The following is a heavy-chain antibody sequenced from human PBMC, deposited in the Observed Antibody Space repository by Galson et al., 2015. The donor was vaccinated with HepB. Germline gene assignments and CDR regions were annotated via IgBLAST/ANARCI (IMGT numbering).Heavy chain of an antibody. CDR2: INPNSGGT. CDR1: GYTFTGYY. V-gene: IGHV1-2*04. Sequence: SVKVSCKASGYTFTGYYMHWVRQAPGQGLESMGWINPNSGGTNYAQKFQGWVTMTRDTSISTAYMELSRLRSDDTAVYYCARDRGYCSSTSCPTAGMDVWGQGTTVTVSS. D-gene: IGHD2-2*01. CDR3: ARDRGYCSSTSCPTAGMDV. J-gene: IGHJ6*02.